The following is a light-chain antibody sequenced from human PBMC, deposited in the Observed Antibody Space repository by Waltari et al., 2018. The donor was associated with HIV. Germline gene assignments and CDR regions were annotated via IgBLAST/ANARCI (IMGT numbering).Light chain of an antibody. CDR1: QTISNF. V-gene: IGKV1-39*01. Sequence: DIQMTQSPSSLSASVGDGVTITCRASQTISNFLNWYQQKPGQAPKLLIYSASTLQSGVPSRFSDSGSGTDFTLTISSLQPEDFESYYCQQSYSSSWTFGQGTKVEVK. CDR2: SAS. J-gene: IGKJ1*01. CDR3: QQSYSSSWT.